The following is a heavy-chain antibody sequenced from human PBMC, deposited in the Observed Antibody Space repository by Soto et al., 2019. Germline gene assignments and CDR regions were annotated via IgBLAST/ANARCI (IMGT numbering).Heavy chain of an antibody. CDR1: GASISSADYY. D-gene: IGHD6-19*01. CDR3: ARGLAWYSSGWWGYAFDI. Sequence: SETLSLTCTVSGASISSADYYWAWIRQPPGEGLEWIGFIHYSGTTHYSSTLKSRVSISVDTSNNKFSLRLTSLTAADTAVYYCARGLAWYSSGWWGYAFDIWGQGTMVTVSS. J-gene: IGHJ3*02. CDR2: IHYSGTT. V-gene: IGHV4-30-4*08.